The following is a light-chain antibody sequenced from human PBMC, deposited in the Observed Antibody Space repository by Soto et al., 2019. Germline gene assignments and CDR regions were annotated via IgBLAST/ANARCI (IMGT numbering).Light chain of an antibody. CDR3: QQINSLPIT. V-gene: IGKV1-9*01. Sequence: DIQLTQSPSFLSASVGDRVTITCRASQGINNYLAWYQQKPGKAPKLLIHTVSTLQSGVPSRFSGSGSGTEFTLTISRPQPDDFASYYCQQINSLPITFGQGTRLEIK. J-gene: IGKJ5*01. CDR2: TVS. CDR1: QGINNY.